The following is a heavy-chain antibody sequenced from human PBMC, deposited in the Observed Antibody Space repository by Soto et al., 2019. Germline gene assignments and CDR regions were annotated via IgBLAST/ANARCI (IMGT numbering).Heavy chain of an antibody. J-gene: IGHJ6*02. V-gene: IGHV1-69*06. CDR3: ARSDILTGYYGYYYYGMDV. CDR2: IIPIFGTA. Sequence: GASVKVSCNASGGTFSSYAISWVRQAPGQGLEWMGGIIPIFGTANYAQKFQGRVTITADKSTSTAYMELSSLRSEDTAVYYCARSDILTGYYGYYYYGMDVWGQGTTVTVSS. CDR1: GGTFSSYA. D-gene: IGHD3-9*01.